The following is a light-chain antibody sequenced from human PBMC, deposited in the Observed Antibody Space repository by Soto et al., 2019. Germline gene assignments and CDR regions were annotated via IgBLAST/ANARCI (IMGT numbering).Light chain of an antibody. Sequence: DIQMTQSPSSLSASVGDRVTITCRASQDISNLLAWYQQKPGKVPKLLIYAASTLQSGVPSRFSGSGSGTEFTLPISSLQPEDVATYYCQKYNSAPWTFGQGTKVEI. J-gene: IGKJ1*01. CDR3: QKYNSAPWT. CDR1: QDISNL. CDR2: AAS. V-gene: IGKV1-27*01.